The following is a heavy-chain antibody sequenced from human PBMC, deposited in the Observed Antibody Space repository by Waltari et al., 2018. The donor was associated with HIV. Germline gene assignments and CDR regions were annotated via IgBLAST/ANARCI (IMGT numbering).Heavy chain of an antibody. V-gene: IGHV1-2*02. CDR2: NNPNRGVT. J-gene: IGHJ4*02. CDR1: GYTFTGYY. D-gene: IGHD3-22*01. Sequence: QVQLVQSGAEVKKPGASVKVSCKASGYTFTGYYLHWGRQAPGQGREWMGWNNPNRGVTNYAQKFQGRVTMTRDTSISTAYMELSRLRSDDTAVYYCARAEIVVARRDFDYWGQGTLVTVSS. CDR3: ARAEIVVARRDFDY.